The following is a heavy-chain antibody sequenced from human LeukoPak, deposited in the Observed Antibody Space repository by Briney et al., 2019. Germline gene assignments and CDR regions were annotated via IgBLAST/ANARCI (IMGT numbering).Heavy chain of an antibody. D-gene: IGHD3-22*01. Sequence: SEILSLTCTVSGGSISSSSYYWGWIRQPPGKGLEWIGSIYYSGSTYYNPSLKSRVTIPVDTSKNQFSLKLSSVTAADTAVYYCARSPDYYDSSSDWFDPWGQGTLVTVSS. CDR1: GGSISSSSYY. J-gene: IGHJ5*02. CDR2: IYYSGST. CDR3: ARSPDYYDSSSDWFDP. V-gene: IGHV4-39*01.